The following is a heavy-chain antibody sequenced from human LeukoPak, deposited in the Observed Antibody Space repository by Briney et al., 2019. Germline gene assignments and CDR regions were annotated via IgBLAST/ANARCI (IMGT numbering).Heavy chain of an antibody. CDR1: GFTFSDYA. V-gene: IGHV3-23*01. D-gene: IGHD2-2*01. CDR2: LGGGGGDT. Sequence: GGSLRLSCAASGFTFSDYAMFWVRQAPGKGLQWVSALGGGGGDTYYADSVKGRFTISRDNSANMLYPQMNSLRAEDTAVYYCARSQPSVRRFDYWGQGTLVTVSS. CDR3: ARSQPSVRRFDY. J-gene: IGHJ4*02.